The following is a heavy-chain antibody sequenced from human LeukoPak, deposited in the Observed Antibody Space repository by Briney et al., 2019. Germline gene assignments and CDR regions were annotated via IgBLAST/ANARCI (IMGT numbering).Heavy chain of an antibody. D-gene: IGHD3-10*01. CDR1: GGSISSGGYY. J-gene: IGHJ4*02. CDR3: ASVADYYGSGSYYNAGY. Sequence: SETLSLTCTVSGGSISSGGYYWSWIRQHPGKGLEWIGYIYYSGSTYYNPSLKSRVTISVDTSKNQFSLKLSSVTAADTAVYYCASVADYYGSGSYYNAGYWGQGTLVTVSS. V-gene: IGHV4-31*03. CDR2: IYYSGST.